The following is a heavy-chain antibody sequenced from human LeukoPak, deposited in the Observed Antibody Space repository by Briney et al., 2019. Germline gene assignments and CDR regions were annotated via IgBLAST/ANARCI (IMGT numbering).Heavy chain of an antibody. J-gene: IGHJ4*02. CDR1: GFTFSSYS. CDR3: ARGRTTVTAFDY. CDR2: TSSSSSYI. V-gene: IGHV3-21*01. D-gene: IGHD4-17*01. Sequence: KPGGSLKLSCAASGFTFSSYSMNWVRQAPGKGLEWVSSTSSSSSYIYYADSVKGRFTISRDNAKNSLYLQMNSLRAEDTAVYYCARGRTTVTAFDYWGQGTLVTVSS.